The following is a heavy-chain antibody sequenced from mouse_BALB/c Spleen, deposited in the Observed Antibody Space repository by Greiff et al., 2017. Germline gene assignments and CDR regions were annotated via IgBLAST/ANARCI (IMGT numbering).Heavy chain of an antibody. CDR3: AREREAPFAD. J-gene: IGHJ3*01. CDR1: GYAFTNYL. CDR2: INPGSGGT. Sequence: VQLQQSGAELVRPGSSVKVSCKASGYAFTNYLIEWVKQRPGQGLEWIGVINPGSGGTNYNEKFKGKATLTADKSSSTAYMQLSSLTSDDSAVYFCAREREAPFADGGQGTLVTVAA. V-gene: IGHV1-54*01.